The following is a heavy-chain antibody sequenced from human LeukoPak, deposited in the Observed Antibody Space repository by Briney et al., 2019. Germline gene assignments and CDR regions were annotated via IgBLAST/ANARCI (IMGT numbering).Heavy chain of an antibody. J-gene: IGHJ4*02. CDR2: TNHSGST. D-gene: IGHD2-2*02. Sequence: SETLSLTCTVSGGSISSGGYYWSWIRQPPGKGLEWIGETNHSGSTNYNPSLKSRVTISVDTSKNQFSLKLSSVTAADTAVYYCARGDRNCSSTSCYKRIDYWGQGTLVTVSS. CDR3: ARGDRNCSSTSCYKRIDY. V-gene: IGHV4-39*07. CDR1: GGSISSGGYY.